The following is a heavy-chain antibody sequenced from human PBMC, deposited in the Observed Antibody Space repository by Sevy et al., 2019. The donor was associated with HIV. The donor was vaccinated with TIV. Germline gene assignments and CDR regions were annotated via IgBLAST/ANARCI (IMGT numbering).Heavy chain of an antibody. CDR3: ARDALATGWFDP. J-gene: IGHJ5*02. D-gene: IGHD3-10*01. V-gene: IGHV4-30-2*01. CDR1: GGSISSDNYS. Sequence: SETLSLTCAVSGGSISSDNYSWSWMRQPLGKGLEWIGYIYHSGSAHYNLSLKSRVTISIDRSKNQFSLKLPSVTAADTAVYYCARDALATGWFDPWGQGTLVTVSS. CDR2: IYHSGSA.